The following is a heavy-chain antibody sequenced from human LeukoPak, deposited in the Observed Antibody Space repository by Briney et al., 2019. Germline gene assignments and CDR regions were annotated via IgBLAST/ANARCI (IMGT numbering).Heavy chain of an antibody. V-gene: IGHV5-51*01. Sequence: GESLKISCRGSGYSFTSYWIGCVRHMPGKGLEWMGIIYPGDSDTRYSPSFQGQVTISADKSISTAYLQWSSLKASDTAMYYCARNSRDGWSGYWGQGTLVTVSS. CDR3: ARNSRDGWSGY. CDR2: IYPGDSDT. J-gene: IGHJ4*02. D-gene: IGHD6-19*01. CDR1: GYSFTSYW.